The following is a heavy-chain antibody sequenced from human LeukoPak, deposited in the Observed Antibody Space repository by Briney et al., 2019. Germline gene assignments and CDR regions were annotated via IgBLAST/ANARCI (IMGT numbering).Heavy chain of an antibody. CDR1: GGSISSYY. D-gene: IGHD3-9*01. CDR2: IYDSGST. CDR3: VSFSGPRHYDILTGYYLARNDPSWFDP. Sequence: PSETLSLTCTVSGGSISSYYWSWIRQPPGKGLEWIGYIYDSGSTNYNPSLKIRVTISVDTSNNQFPLKPSSVTAAETAVYYCVSFSGPRHYDILTGYYLARNDPSWFDPWGQGTLVTVSS. V-gene: IGHV4-59*08. J-gene: IGHJ5*02.